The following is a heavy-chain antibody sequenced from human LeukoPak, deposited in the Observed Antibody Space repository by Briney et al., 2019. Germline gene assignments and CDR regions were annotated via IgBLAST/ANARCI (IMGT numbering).Heavy chain of an antibody. CDR2: IIPILGIA. Sequence: GASVKVSCKASGGTFSSYAISWVRQAPGQGLEWMGRIIPILGIANYAQKFQGRVTITADKSTSTAYMELSSLRSEDTAVYYCARDVWFGELDSSYCYYGMDVWGQGTTVTVSS. CDR3: ARDVWFGELDSSYCYYGMDV. CDR1: GGTFSSYA. D-gene: IGHD3-10*01. V-gene: IGHV1-69*04. J-gene: IGHJ6*02.